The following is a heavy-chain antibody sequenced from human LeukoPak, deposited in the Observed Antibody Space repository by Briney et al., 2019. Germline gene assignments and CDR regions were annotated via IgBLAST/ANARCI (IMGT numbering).Heavy chain of an antibody. CDR1: GYTFISYY. V-gene: IGHV1-46*01. CDR2: INPSGDGT. Sequence: ASVKVSCKASGYTFISYYIHWVRQAPRHGLEWMGIINPSGDGTIYAQKFQGRVTMTTDTSTSTVYMELSSLKSEDTAVYYCARDYYDSSGFGAFDIWGQGTMVTVSS. J-gene: IGHJ3*02. D-gene: IGHD3-22*01. CDR3: ARDYYDSSGFGAFDI.